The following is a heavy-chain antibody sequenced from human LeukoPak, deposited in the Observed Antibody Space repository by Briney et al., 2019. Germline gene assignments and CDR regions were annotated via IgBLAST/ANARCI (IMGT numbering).Heavy chain of an antibody. D-gene: IGHD7-27*01. CDR1: GGSISSGGYY. CDR2: IYHSGSS. CDR3: ARHNGGATTFGWYFDL. V-gene: IGHV4-30-2*01. J-gene: IGHJ2*01. Sequence: PSETLSLTCTVSGGSISSGGYYWSWVRQPPGKGLEWIGYIYHSGSSYYNPSLKSRVTISVDRSKNQFSLKLSSVTAADTAVYYCARHNGGATTFGWYFDLWGRGTLVTVSS.